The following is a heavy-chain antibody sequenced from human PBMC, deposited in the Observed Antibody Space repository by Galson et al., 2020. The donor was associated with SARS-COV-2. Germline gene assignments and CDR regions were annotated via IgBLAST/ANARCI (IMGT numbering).Heavy chain of an antibody. CDR3: ARAQGLWWLRSYYYYMDV. V-gene: IGHV4-34*01. CDR1: GGSFSGYY. J-gene: IGHJ6*03. D-gene: IGHD5-12*01. CDR2: INHSGST. Sequence: SETLSLTCAVYGGSFSGYYWSWIRQPPGKGLEWIGEINHSGSTNYNPSLKSRVTISVDTSKNQFSLKLSSVTAADTAVYYCARAQGLWWLRSYYYYMDVWGKGTTVTISS.